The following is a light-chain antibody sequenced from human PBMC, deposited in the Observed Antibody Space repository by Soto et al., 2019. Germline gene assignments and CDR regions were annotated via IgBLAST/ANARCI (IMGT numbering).Light chain of an antibody. CDR2: WAS. CDR1: QSVLYSSNNKNY. CDR3: QQRSNCSCA. V-gene: IGKV4-1*01. Sequence: DIVMPQSPDSLAVSLGERATINCQSSQSVLYSSNNKNYLNWYQQKPGQPPKLLIYWASIRESGVPDRFSGSGSGTDFTLTISSLEPEDFAVYYCQQRSNCSCAFGQGTGVEI. J-gene: IGKJ5*01.